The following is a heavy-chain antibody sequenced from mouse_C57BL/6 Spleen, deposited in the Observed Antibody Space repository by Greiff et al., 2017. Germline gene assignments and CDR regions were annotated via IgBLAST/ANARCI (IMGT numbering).Heavy chain of an antibody. V-gene: IGHV5-9-1*02. CDR1: GFTFSSYA. D-gene: IGHD2-3*01. CDR3: TRGEDDYYSLLYYAMDY. CDR2: ISSGGDYI. Sequence: EVKLVESGEGLVKPGGSLKLSCAASGFTFSSYAMSWVRQTPEKRLEWVAYISSGGDYIYYADTVKGRFTISRDNARNTLYLQMSSLKSEDTAMYYCTRGEDDYYSLLYYAMDYWGQGTSVTVSS. J-gene: IGHJ4*01.